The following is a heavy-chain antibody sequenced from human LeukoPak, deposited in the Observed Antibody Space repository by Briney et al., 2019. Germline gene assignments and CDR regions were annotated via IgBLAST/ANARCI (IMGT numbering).Heavy chain of an antibody. CDR2: INPSGGST. CDR1: GGTFSSYA. J-gene: IGHJ4*02. V-gene: IGHV1-46*03. D-gene: IGHD3-10*01. Sequence: ASVKVSCKASGGTFSSYAISWVRQAPGQGLEWMGIINPSGGSTSYAQKFQGRVTMTRDTSTSTVYMELSSLRSEDTAVYYCATHAMVRGVTTFDYWGQGTLVTVSS. CDR3: ATHAMVRGVTTFDY.